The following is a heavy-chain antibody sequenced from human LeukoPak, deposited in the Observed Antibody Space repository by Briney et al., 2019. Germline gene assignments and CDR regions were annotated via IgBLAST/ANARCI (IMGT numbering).Heavy chain of an antibody. CDR3: AKTPYSNYGGYFDY. J-gene: IGHJ4*02. CDR2: ISYDGSKK. D-gene: IGHD4-11*01. CDR1: GFTFNNYG. V-gene: IGHV3-30*18. Sequence: PGGSLRLSCAASGFTFNNYGMHWVRQAPGKGLEWVAVISYDGSKKYHADSVKGRFTISRDNSKDTPYLQMNSLRAEDTAVYYCAKTPYSNYGGYFDYWGQGTLVTVSS.